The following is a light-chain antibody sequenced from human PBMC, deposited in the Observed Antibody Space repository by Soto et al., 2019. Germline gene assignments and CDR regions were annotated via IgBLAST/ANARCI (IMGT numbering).Light chain of an antibody. CDR2: DAA. V-gene: IGKV1-5*01. CDR1: QTMSSW. J-gene: IGKJ1*01. Sequence: VTESPSTLSESGGNGVPITYRAIQTMSSWMAWYQQKPGKAPKLRVYDAATLQSGVASRFSGSGSGTEFTLIISGLQPDDSATYYCQQYTDTNNPWMFGQGTKV. CDR3: QQYTDTNNPWM.